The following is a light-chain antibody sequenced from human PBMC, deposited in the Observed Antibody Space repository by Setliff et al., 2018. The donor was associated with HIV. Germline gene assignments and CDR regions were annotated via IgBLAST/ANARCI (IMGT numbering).Light chain of an antibody. J-gene: IGLJ1*01. V-gene: IGLV3-21*04. CDR2: YDS. CDR3: QVWDSSSDHPYV. Sequence: SYELTQPPSVSVAPGKTARITCGGNNIGSKSVHWYQQKPGQAPVLVIYYDSDRPSGIPERFSCSNSGNTATLTISRVEAGDEADHYCQVWDSSSDHPYVFGTGTKVTAL. CDR1: NIGSKS.